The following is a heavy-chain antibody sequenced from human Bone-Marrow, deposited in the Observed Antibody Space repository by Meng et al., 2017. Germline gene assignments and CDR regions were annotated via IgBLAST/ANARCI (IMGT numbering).Heavy chain of an antibody. CDR1: GDNFPAYD. CDR2: INPKSGDT. Sequence: LVRAGGEVKKPGASVKVSCTPSGDNFPAYDMHWVRRAPGQGLEWMGRINPKSGDTHYAQKFQARVTMTGDTSISTAYMELSGLRSDDTAMYYCARDEDISAAGKLFGDYWGQGTLVTVSS. J-gene: IGHJ4*02. D-gene: IGHD6-25*01. CDR3: ARDEDISAAGKLFGDY. V-gene: IGHV1-2*06.